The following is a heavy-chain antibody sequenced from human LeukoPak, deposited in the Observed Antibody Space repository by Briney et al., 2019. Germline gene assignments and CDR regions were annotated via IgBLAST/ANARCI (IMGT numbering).Heavy chain of an antibody. Sequence: EGSLILSCSASEFSLSRYAMHWGRHGPGKGLEHVSTISSNGASTYYVDSAKGIFTISRDNSKNTRYLQLSCLSAEDTAVYYCVKGGYYDSSGFPVYFQDWGQGTLVSASS. V-gene: IGHV3-64D*09. CDR2: ISSNGAST. D-gene: IGHD3-22*01. J-gene: IGHJ1*01. CDR3: VKGGYYDSSGFPVYFQD. CDR1: EFSLSRYA.